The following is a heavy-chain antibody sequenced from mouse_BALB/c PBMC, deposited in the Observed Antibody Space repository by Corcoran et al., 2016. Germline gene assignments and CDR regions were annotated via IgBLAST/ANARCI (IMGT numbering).Heavy chain of an antibody. CDR3: ARWVLLRGWYCDV. J-gene: IGHJ1*01. CDR2: ISYDGSN. V-gene: IGHV3-6*02. CDR1: GYSITSGYS. Sequence: DVQLQESGPGLVKPSQSLSLTCSVTGYSITSGYSWNWIRQFPGNRLEWMGYISYDGSNNYNPSLKTRISITRDTSKNQFFLKLNSVTTEDTATYYCARWVLLRGWYCDVWGAGTTVTVSS.